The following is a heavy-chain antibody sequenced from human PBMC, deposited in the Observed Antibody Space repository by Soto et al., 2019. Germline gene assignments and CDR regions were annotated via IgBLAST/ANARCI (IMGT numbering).Heavy chain of an antibody. CDR3: ARDLYQLPTMKYYYYGMHX. CDR1: GFTFSSYW. Sequence: GGSLRLSCAASGFTFSSYWMSWVRQAPGKGLEWVSNIKEDGSEKYYVDSVKGRFTISRDNANHTLYLQMNSLRDEDTAVYYCARDLYQLPTMKYYYYGMHXWGQATPVTVS. CDR2: IKEDGSEK. V-gene: IGHV3-7*03. D-gene: IGHD2-2*01. J-gene: IGHJ6*02.